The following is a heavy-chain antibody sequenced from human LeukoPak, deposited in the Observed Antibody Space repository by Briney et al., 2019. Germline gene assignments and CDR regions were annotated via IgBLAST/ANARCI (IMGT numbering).Heavy chain of an antibody. D-gene: IGHD1-26*01. CDR2: ISGGGGST. Sequence: GGSLRLSCAASGFTFSSYAMSWVRQAPGKGLEWVSAISGGGGSTYYADSVKGRFTISRDTSKNTLYLQMNSLRAEDTAVYYCAKDRVGDGGVNNFDYWGQGTLVTVSS. V-gene: IGHV3-23*01. J-gene: IGHJ4*02. CDR3: AKDRVGDGGVNNFDY. CDR1: GFTFSSYA.